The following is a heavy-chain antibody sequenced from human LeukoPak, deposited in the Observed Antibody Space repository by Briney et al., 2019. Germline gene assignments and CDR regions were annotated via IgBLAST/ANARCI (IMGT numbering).Heavy chain of an antibody. CDR1: GGSFSGYY. V-gene: IGHV4-34*01. CDR3: GRVVLRYCSSTSCYRAGRFDY. CDR2: INHSGST. J-gene: IGHJ4*02. Sequence: SETLSLTCAVYGGSFSGYYWSWIRQPPGKGLEWIGEINHSGSTNYNPSLKSRVTISVDTSKNQFSLKLSSVTAADTAVYYCGRVVLRYCSSTSCYRAGRFDYWGQGTLVTVSS. D-gene: IGHD2-2*01.